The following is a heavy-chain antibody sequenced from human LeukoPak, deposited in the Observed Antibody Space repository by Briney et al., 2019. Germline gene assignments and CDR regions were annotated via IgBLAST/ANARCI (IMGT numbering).Heavy chain of an antibody. D-gene: IGHD3-22*01. CDR1: GFTLSNYW. CDR2: IDSGGSST. Sequence: GGSLRLSCAASGFTLSNYWMHWVRQVPGKGLVWVSRIDSGGSSTTYADSVKGRFTISKDNAKNTLYLQMNSLRAEDTAVYYCARQDYFDTSVLDFWGQGTLVTVSS. V-gene: IGHV3-74*01. J-gene: IGHJ4*02. CDR3: ARQDYFDTSVLDF.